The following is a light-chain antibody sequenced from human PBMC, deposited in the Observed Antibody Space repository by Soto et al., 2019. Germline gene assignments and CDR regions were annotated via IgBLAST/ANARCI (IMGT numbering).Light chain of an antibody. CDR2: WAS. Sequence: DIVMTQSPEYLAVSLGERATINCRSSQSILYSSNNKNLIAWYQQKPGQPPKLLIYWASTRQSGVPDRFSGSGTGRDFTLTIGSLQAEDVAVYYCQQYYSPPRYTFGQGPRLGIK. V-gene: IGKV4-1*01. J-gene: IGKJ2*01. CDR3: QQYYSPPRYT. CDR1: QSILYSSNNKNL.